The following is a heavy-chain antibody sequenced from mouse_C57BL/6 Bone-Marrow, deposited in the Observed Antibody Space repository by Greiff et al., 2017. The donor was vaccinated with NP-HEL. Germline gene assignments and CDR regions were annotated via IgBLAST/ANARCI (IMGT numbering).Heavy chain of an antibody. D-gene: IGHD1-1*01. Sequence: QVQLQQPGADLVMPGASVKLSCKASGYTFTSYWMHWVKQRPGQGLEWIGELDPSDSYTNYNQKFKGKSTLTVDKSSSTAYMQLSSLTSEDSAVHYCARERIYYYGSSYVNWYFDVWGTGTTVTVSS. CDR2: LDPSDSYT. CDR1: GYTFTSYW. CDR3: ARERIYYYGSSYVNWYFDV. J-gene: IGHJ1*03. V-gene: IGHV1-69*01.